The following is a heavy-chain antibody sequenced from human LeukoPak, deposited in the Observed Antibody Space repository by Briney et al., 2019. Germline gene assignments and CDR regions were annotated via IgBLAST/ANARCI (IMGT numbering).Heavy chain of an antibody. CDR3: ARVHSPYGMDV. J-gene: IGHJ6*04. D-gene: IGHD2-15*01. V-gene: IGHV1-69*04. CDR1: GGTFSSYA. CDR2: IIPIFGIA. Sequence: SVKVSCKASGGTFSSYAISWVRQAPGQGLEWMGRIIPIFGIANYAQKFQGRVTITADKSTSTAYMELSSLRSEDTAVYYCARVHSPYGMDVWGKGTTVTVSS.